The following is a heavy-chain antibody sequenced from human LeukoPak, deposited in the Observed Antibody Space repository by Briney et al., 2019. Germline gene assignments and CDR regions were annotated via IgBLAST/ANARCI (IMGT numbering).Heavy chain of an antibody. J-gene: IGHJ4*02. Sequence: GGSLRLSCAASGFTFSSYGIHWVRQAPGKGLEWVAIISYDGSNKFYADSVKGRFTISRDDSKNTVYLQMNSLRTEDTAVYYCAKDITMTAWAVPFDYWGQGTLVTVSS. CDR1: GFTFSSYG. D-gene: IGHD3-22*01. CDR3: AKDITMTAWAVPFDY. V-gene: IGHV3-30*18. CDR2: ISYDGSNK.